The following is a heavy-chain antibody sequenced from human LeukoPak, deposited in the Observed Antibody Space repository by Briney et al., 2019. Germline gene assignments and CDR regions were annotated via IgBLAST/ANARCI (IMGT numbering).Heavy chain of an antibody. V-gene: IGHV5-51*01. CDR2: IYPGGSDT. D-gene: IGHD6-19*01. CDR1: GYSFTSYW. Sequence: GESQKISCKGSGYSFTSYWIAWVRQMPGKGLEWMGIIYPGGSDTRYSPSFQGQVTISADKSISTAYLQWSSLKASDTAMYYCARQGQWLAPDYWGQGTLVTVSS. CDR3: ARQGQWLAPDY. J-gene: IGHJ4*02.